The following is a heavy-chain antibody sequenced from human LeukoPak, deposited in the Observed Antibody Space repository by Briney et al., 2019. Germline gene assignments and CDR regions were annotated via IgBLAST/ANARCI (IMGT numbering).Heavy chain of an antibody. D-gene: IGHD2-21*02. J-gene: IGHJ6*03. CDR2: IRYDGSNK. CDR1: GFTFSSYG. CDR3: AKVSDMTSYYYYMDV. V-gene: IGHV3-30*02. Sequence: PGGSLRLSCAASGFTFSSYGMHWVRQAPGKGLEWVAFIRYDGSNKYYADSVKGRFTISRDNSKNTLYLQISSLRAEDTAVYYCAKVSDMTSYYYYMDVWGKGTTVTISS.